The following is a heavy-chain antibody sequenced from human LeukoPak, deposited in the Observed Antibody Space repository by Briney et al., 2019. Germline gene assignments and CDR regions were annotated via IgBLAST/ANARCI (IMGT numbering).Heavy chain of an antibody. D-gene: IGHD3-3*01. V-gene: IGHV1-8*02. CDR2: MNPNSGNT. Sequence: ASVKVSCKASGYTFTSYGISWVRQAPGQGLEWMGWMNPNSGNTGYAQKFQGRVTMTRNTSISTAYMELSSLRSEDTAVYYCARGPNYDFWSGFSWFDPWGQGTLVTVSS. CDR3: ARGPNYDFWSGFSWFDP. J-gene: IGHJ5*02. CDR1: GYTFTSYG.